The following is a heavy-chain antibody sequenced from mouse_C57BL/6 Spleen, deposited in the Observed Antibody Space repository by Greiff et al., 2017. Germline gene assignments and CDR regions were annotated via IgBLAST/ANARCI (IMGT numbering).Heavy chain of an antibody. Sequence: EVKLQESGPGLVKPGASVKISCKASGYSFTDYNMNWVKQSNGKSLEWIGVINPNYGTTSYNQKFKGKATLTVDQSSSTAYMQLNSLTSEDSAVYYCARGAQGPLYYAMDYWGQGTSVTVSS. V-gene: IGHV1-39*01. J-gene: IGHJ4*01. CDR1: GYSFTDYN. D-gene: IGHD3-2*02. CDR2: INPNYGTT. CDR3: ARGAQGPLYYAMDY.